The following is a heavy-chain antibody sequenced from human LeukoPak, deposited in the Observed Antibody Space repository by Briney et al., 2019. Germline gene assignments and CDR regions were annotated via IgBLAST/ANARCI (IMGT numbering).Heavy chain of an antibody. D-gene: IGHD5-12*01. V-gene: IGHV3-43D*03. CDR2: IDWDGGSA. CDR1: GFTFDDYA. Sequence: GGSLRLSCAASGFTFDDYAMHWVRQAPGKGLEWVSLIDWDGGSAYYADSVKGRFTISRDNSKNSLYLQVNSLRPEDTAMYYCAKGDGVATQDPPDYWGQGTLVTVSS. CDR3: AKGDGVATQDPPDY. J-gene: IGHJ4*02.